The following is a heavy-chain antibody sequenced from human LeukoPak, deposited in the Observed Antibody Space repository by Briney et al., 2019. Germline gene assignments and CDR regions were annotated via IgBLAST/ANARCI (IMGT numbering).Heavy chain of an antibody. V-gene: IGHV4-39*01. Sequence: PSETLSLTCTVSGGSISSSSSYWGWIRQPPGKGLEWIGSIYYSGSTYYNPSLKSRVTISVDTSKNQFSLKLSSVTAADTAVYYCARRRVEMTDWGQGTLVTASS. CDR1: GGSISSSSSY. J-gene: IGHJ4*02. CDR2: IYYSGST. CDR3: ARRRVEMTD. D-gene: IGHD5-24*01.